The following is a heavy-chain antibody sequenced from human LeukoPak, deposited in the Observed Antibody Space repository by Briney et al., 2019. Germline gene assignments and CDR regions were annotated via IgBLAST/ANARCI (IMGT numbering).Heavy chain of an antibody. CDR1: GFTFSSFY. V-gene: IGHV3-7*01. Sequence: PGGSLRLSCAASGFTFSSFYMTWVRQAPGKGLEWVATIKQDGSDKHYVDSVKGRFIISRDNAKNSLYLQMNCLRAEDTAVYYSARTTILDYWGQGTLVTVSS. CDR3: ARTTILDY. CDR2: IKQDGSDK. J-gene: IGHJ4*02. D-gene: IGHD4-17*01.